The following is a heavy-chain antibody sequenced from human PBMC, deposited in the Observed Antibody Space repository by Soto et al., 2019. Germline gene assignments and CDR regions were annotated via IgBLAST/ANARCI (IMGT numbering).Heavy chain of an antibody. Sequence: QVQLQESGPGLVKPSETLSPTCTVSGGSITNYYCSRFRQPPGKGLEWIGYINYDGYSAYNLSLERLVTLSMVASNTPFSLVLESVTATDTAVHYCARHGFGPLHGLVDVWGPGTTVIVSS. CDR2: INYDGYS. CDR3: ARHGFGPLHGLVDV. D-gene: IGHD3-10*01. V-gene: IGHV4-59*08. CDR1: GGSITNYY. J-gene: IGHJ6*02.